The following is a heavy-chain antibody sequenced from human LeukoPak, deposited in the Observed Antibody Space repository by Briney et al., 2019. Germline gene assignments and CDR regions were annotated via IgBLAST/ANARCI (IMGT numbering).Heavy chain of an antibody. Sequence: SETLSLTCTVSGGSISSSSYYWGWIRQPPGKGLEWIGSIYYSGSTYYNPSLKSRVTISVDTSKNQFSLKLSSVTAADTAVYYCARKKLYYYDIKISGGGFDIWGQGTMVTVSS. CDR3: ARKKLYYYDIKISGGGFDI. J-gene: IGHJ3*02. V-gene: IGHV4-39*01. D-gene: IGHD3-22*01. CDR2: IYYSGST. CDR1: GGSISSSSYY.